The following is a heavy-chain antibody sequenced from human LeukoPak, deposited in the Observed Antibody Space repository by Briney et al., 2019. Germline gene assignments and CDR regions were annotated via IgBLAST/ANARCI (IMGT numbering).Heavy chain of an antibody. CDR1: GGSISSYY. Sequence: SETLSLTCTVSGGSISSYYWSWIRQPPGKGLEWIGYIYYSGSTNYNPSLKSRVTISVDTSKNQYSLKLSSVTAADTAVYYCARHQNYYGSGSYSYNWFDPWGQGTLVTVSS. D-gene: IGHD3-10*01. CDR2: IYYSGST. V-gene: IGHV4-59*08. J-gene: IGHJ5*02. CDR3: ARHQNYYGSGSYSYNWFDP.